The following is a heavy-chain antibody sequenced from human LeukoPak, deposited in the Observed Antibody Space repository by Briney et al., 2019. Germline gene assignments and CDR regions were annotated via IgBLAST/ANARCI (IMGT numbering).Heavy chain of an antibody. Sequence: GGSLRLSCAASGFTFSSYGMHWVRQAPGKGLEWVAFIRYDGSNKYYADSVKGRFTISRDNSKNTLYLQMNSLRAEDTAVYYCARERLWSGYSRDFDYWGQGTLVTVSS. V-gene: IGHV3-30*02. CDR1: GFTFSSYG. CDR3: ARERLWSGYSRDFDY. J-gene: IGHJ4*02. CDR2: IRYDGSNK. D-gene: IGHD3-3*01.